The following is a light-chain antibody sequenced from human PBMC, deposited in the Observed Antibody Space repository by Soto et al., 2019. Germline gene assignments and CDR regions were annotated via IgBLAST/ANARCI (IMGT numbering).Light chain of an antibody. CDR1: ENISGW. J-gene: IGKJ5*01. CDR3: QQVKSYPIT. V-gene: IGKV1-5*01. CDR2: DAS. Sequence: DIQMTQSPSTLSASVGDRVTITCRASENISGWLAWYQQKPGRAPKLLIYDASSLESGVPSRFSGSGSGTEFTLTVSSLQPEDFATYYCQQVKSYPITFGQGTRLEIK.